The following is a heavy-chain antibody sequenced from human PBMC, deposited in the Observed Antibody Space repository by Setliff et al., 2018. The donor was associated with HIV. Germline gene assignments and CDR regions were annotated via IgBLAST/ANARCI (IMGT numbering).Heavy chain of an antibody. CDR2: SHHSGNT. D-gene: IGHD3-16*02. CDR1: GGSISSGGYY. V-gene: IGHV4-61*08. J-gene: IGHJ4*02. Sequence: KPSETLSLTCTVSGGSISSGGYYWSWIRQHPGKGLEWIGYSHHSGNTKYNPSLTGRVTISVDTSKIQFSLKLSSVTAADTAVYYCARTTLYYDYVWGSYRSPNFGGPNFDYWGQGTLVTVS. CDR3: ARTTLYYDYVWGSYRSPNFGGPNFDY.